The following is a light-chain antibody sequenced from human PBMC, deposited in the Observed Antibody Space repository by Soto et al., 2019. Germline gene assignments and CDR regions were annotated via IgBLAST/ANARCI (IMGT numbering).Light chain of an antibody. CDR1: QSVSSTY. CDR3: QHYDTSAYS. Sequence: EIVLTQSPGTLSLSPGERATLSCRTSQSVSSTYLAWYQQKPGQAPRLLIYGASSRATGIPDRFSGSGSGTDFTLTIGRLEPEDCAVYYCQHYDTSAYSFGQGTKLEIK. V-gene: IGKV3-20*01. J-gene: IGKJ2*01. CDR2: GAS.